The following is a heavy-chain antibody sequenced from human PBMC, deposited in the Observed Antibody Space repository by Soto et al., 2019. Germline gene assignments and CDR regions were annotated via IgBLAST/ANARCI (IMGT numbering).Heavy chain of an antibody. CDR3: AKDIGSYFDY. V-gene: IGHV3-9*01. CDR2: ISWNSGSI. CDR1: GFTFDDYA. Sequence: GGSLRLSCAASGFTFDDYAMHWVRQAPGKGLEWVSGISWNSGSIGYADSVKGRFTISRDNAKNSLYLQMNSLRAEDTALYYCAKDIGSYFDYWGQGTLVTVSS. J-gene: IGHJ4*02. D-gene: IGHD1-26*01.